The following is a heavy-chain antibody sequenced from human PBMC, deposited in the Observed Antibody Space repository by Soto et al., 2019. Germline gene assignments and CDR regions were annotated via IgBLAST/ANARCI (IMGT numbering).Heavy chain of an antibody. CDR3: AREGLGPGIAAEY. CDR1: GFTFSSYG. V-gene: IGHV3-33*01. CDR2: IWYDGSNK. Sequence: QVQLVESGGGVVQPGRSLRLSCAASGFTFSSYGMHWVRQAPGKGLEWVAVIWYDGSNKYYADSVKGRFTISRDNSKNTLYLQMNSLRAEDTAVYYCAREGLGPGIAAEYWGQGTLVTVSS. D-gene: IGHD6-13*01. J-gene: IGHJ4*02.